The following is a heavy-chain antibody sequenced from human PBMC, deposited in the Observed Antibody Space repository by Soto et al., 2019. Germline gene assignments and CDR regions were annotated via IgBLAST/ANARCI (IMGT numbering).Heavy chain of an antibody. V-gene: IGHV1-3*01. D-gene: IGHD3-22*01. CDR2: INAGNGNT. Sequence: ASVKVSCKASGYTFTSYAMHRVRQAPGQRLEWMGWINAGNGNTKYSQKFQGRVTITRDTSASTAYMELSSLRSEDTAVYYCARQYYYDSSGYRGPFDYWGQGTLVTVSS. J-gene: IGHJ4*02. CDR3: ARQYYYDSSGYRGPFDY. CDR1: GYTFTSYA.